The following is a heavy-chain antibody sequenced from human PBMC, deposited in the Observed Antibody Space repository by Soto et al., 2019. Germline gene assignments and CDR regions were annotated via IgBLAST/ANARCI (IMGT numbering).Heavy chain of an antibody. V-gene: IGHV3-48*03. CDR3: AREDSVAVAVLDY. CDR2: ISTSGSTI. D-gene: IGHD6-19*01. J-gene: IGHJ4*02. CDR1: RFTFSNYE. Sequence: EVQLVESGGGLVQPGGSLRLSCVASRFTFSNYEMNWVRQAPGKGLERVSYISTSGSTIFYADSVKGRFIISRDNAKNSLYLQMNSLRVEDTAVYYCAREDSVAVAVLDYWGQGTLVTVSS.